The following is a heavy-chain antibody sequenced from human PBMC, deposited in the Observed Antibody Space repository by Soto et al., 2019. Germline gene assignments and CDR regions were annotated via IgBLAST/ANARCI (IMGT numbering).Heavy chain of an antibody. CDR3: ARGAYSSAWYNAFDI. CDR1: GFTFSSYW. J-gene: IGHJ3*02. CDR2: INSDSSST. Sequence: EVQLVESGGGLVQPGGSLRLSCAASGFTFSSYWMHWVRQAPGKGLVWVSRINSDSSSTSYVDSVKGRFTISRDNAKKALYLQVNSLRAEDTAVYHCARGAYSSAWYNAFDIWGQGTMVTVSS. D-gene: IGHD6-19*01. V-gene: IGHV3-74*01.